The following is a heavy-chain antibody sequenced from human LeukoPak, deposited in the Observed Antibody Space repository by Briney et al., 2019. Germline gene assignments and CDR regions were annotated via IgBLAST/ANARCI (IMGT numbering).Heavy chain of an antibody. V-gene: IGHV3-30*03. CDR2: ISYDGSNK. J-gene: IGHJ4*02. CDR3: ARGDTLIDF. Sequence: GGSLRLSCAASGFTFSSYGMHWVRQAPGKGLEWVAVISYDGSNKYYADSVKDRFTISRDNSKNTLYLQMNSLRAEDTAVYYCARGDTLIDFWGQGALVTVSS. D-gene: IGHD3-22*01. CDR1: GFTFSSYG.